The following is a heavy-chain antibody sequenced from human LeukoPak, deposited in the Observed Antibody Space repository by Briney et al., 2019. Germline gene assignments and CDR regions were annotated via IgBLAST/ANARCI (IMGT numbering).Heavy chain of an antibody. CDR3: ARPSGVYAFFNY. J-gene: IGHJ4*02. Sequence: SETLSHTCAVYGGSFSGYYWSWIRQPPGKGLEWIGEINHSGSTNYNPSLKSRVTISVDTSKNQFSLKLSSVTAADTAVYYCARPSGVYAFFNYWGQGTLVTVSS. D-gene: IGHD2-8*01. V-gene: IGHV4-34*01. CDR1: GGSFSGYY. CDR2: INHSGST.